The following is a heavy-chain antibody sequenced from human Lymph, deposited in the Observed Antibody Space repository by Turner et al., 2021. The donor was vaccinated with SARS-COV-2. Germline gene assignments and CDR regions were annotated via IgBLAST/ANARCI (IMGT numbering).Heavy chain of an antibody. J-gene: IGHJ3*02. V-gene: IGHV3-30*04. CDR3: ARGSGSYLSAFDI. D-gene: IGHD1-26*01. Sequence: QVQLVESGGGVVQPGRSLRLSCAASGFTFRTYAIPWVRQAPGKGLGWVAVISYDGFNKYYSDSVKGQFTISRDNSKNTLYLQMSSLRAEDTAVYYCARGSGSYLSAFDIWGQGTMVTVSS. CDR2: ISYDGFNK. CDR1: GFTFRTYA.